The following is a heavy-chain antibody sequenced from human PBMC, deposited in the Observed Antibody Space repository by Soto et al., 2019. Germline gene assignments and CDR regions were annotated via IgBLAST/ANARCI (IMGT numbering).Heavy chain of an antibody. D-gene: IGHD6-19*01. J-gene: IGHJ4*02. CDR1: GFTFSSYG. CDR2: ISYDGSNK. CDR3: SKDGSSGWPDY. Sequence: QVQLVESGGGVVKPGRSLRLSCAASGFTFSSYGMHWVRQAPGKGLEWVAVISYDGSNKYYADSVKGRFTISRDNSKNTLYLQMNSLRAEDTAVYYCSKDGSSGWPDYWGQGTLVTVSS. V-gene: IGHV3-30*18.